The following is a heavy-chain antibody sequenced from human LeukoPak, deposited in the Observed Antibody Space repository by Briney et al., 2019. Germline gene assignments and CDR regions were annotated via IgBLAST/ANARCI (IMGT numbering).Heavy chain of an antibody. CDR1: GFTFSSYA. CDR3: AKGGSGSYDILYYYGMDV. D-gene: IGHD3-10*01. J-gene: IGHJ6*02. CDR2: ISGSGGST. V-gene: IGHV3-23*01. Sequence: PGGSLRLSCAASGFTFSSYAMSWVRQAPGKGLEWVSAISGSGGSTYYADSVKGRFTISRDNSKNTLYLQMNSLRAEDTAVYYCAKGGSGSYDILYYYGMDVWGQGTTVTVSS.